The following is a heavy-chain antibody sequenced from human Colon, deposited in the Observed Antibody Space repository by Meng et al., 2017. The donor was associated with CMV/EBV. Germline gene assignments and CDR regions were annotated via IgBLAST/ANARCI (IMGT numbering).Heavy chain of an antibody. CDR1: GFIVSNNN. V-gene: IGHV3-66*02. CDR2: ISSGGST. J-gene: IGHJ5*02. CDR3: ARDGYYGA. Sequence: GGSLRLSCAASGFIVSNNNMSWVRQAPGKGLEYVSVISSGGSTYYADSVQGRFTISRDNSKNTLYLQMNSLRAEDTAVYYCARDGYYGAWGQGTPVTVSS. D-gene: IGHD3-10*01.